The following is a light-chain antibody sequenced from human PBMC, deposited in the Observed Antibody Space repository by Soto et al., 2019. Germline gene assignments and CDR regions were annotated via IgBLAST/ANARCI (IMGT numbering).Light chain of an antibody. CDR1: QSVSTD. CDR2: GAS. CDR3: HQYNDWPRFT. V-gene: IGKV3-15*01. J-gene: IGKJ3*01. Sequence: EIVMTQSPATLSVSPGERATLSFSASQSVSTDLAWYQQKPGQAPRRLIYGASTRATGIPARFSGSGSGTEFTLTINSLQSEDLAIYDCHQYNDWPRFTFGPGTKVEIK.